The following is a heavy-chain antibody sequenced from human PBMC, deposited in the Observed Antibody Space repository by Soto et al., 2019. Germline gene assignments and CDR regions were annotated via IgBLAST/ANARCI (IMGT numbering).Heavy chain of an antibody. CDR2: IYYSGST. J-gene: IGHJ5*02. V-gene: IGHV4-59*08. Sequence: QVQLQESGPGLVKPSETLSLTCTVSGGSISSYYWSWIRQPPGKGLEWIGYIYYSGSTNYNPSLKSRVNMSVDTSKNQFSLKLSSVTAADTAVYYCASHHASLGQGTLFTVSS. CDR1: GGSISSYY. D-gene: IGHD2-2*01. CDR3: ASHHAS.